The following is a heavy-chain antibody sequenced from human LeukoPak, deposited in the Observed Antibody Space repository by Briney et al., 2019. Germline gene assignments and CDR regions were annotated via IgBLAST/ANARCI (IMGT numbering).Heavy chain of an antibody. CDR3: ARVYSGTYLDAFDI. V-gene: IGHV4-59*01. CDR2: IYYGGNT. D-gene: IGHD1-26*01. Sequence: PSETLSLTCTVSGGSIRNYYWSWIRQPPGKGLECIGYIYYGGNTNYSPSLKSRITISVDTSKNQFSLKLSSVTAADTAVYYCARVYSGTYLDAFDIWGQGTMVTVSS. J-gene: IGHJ3*02. CDR1: GGSIRNYY.